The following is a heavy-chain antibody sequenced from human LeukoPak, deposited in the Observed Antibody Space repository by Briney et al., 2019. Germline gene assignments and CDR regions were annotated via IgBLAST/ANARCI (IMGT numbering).Heavy chain of an antibody. D-gene: IGHD6-19*01. CDR1: AFSVSNNY. Sequence: SGGSLRLSCAASAFSVSNNYMSWVRQAPGKGLEWVSTYYIDATTHYPDSVRGRCTISSDSSKNTLYLQMNSLRVEDTAIYYCARESIPSGWYLSWGQGTLVTVSS. CDR3: ARESIPSGWYLS. J-gene: IGHJ5*02. V-gene: IGHV3-53*01. CDR2: YYIDATT.